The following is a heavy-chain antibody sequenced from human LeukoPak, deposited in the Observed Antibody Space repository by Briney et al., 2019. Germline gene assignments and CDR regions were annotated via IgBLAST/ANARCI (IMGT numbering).Heavy chain of an antibody. D-gene: IGHD2/OR15-2a*01. J-gene: IGHJ4*02. Sequence: ASVKVSCKASGYTFTGYYMHWVRQAPGQGLEWTGWINPNSGGTNCAQKFQGRVTMTRDTSISTAYMELSRLRSDDTAVYYCARGEIHHSKEFDYWGQGTLVTVSS. CDR3: ARGEIHHSKEFDY. CDR1: GYTFTGYY. V-gene: IGHV1-2*02. CDR2: INPNSGGT.